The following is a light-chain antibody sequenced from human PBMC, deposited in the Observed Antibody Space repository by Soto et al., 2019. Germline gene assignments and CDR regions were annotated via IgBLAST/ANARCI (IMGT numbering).Light chain of an antibody. CDR1: QSVSSSF. CDR3: QQYGSSPLT. Sequence: EIVLTQSPGTLSLSPGERANLSCRASQSVSSSFLAWYQQKPGQAPRLLIYGASSRATGIPDRFSGSGSGTDFTLTISRLEPEDVAVYYCQQYGSSPLTFGGGTTVEIK. V-gene: IGKV3-20*01. CDR2: GAS. J-gene: IGKJ4*01.